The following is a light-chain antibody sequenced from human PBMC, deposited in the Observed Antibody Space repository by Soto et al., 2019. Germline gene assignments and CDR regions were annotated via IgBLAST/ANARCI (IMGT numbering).Light chain of an antibody. J-gene: IGKJ4*01. Sequence: DIQMTQSPSSLSASVGDRVTITCRASQSISISLNWYQQKPGKAPKLLIYAASNLQSGVSSRFIGRGSGKEFTLTISSLQPEDLATYYCQQLNSYPRLFNFGGGTKVDIK. V-gene: IGKV1-9*01. CDR1: QSISIS. CDR2: AAS. CDR3: QQLNSYPRLFN.